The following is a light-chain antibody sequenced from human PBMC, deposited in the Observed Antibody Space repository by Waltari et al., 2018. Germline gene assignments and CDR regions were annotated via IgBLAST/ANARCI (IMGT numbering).Light chain of an antibody. CDR2: EVN. Sequence: QSALTQPASVSGSPGQSITISCSGTGSDVGSYNLVSWYQQNPGKAPKLIIYEVNMRPSGVSDRFSGSKSGVTASLTISGLQAEDEAVYFCCSFATNSIVIFGGGTKLTVL. V-gene: IGLV2-23*02. J-gene: IGLJ2*01. CDR3: CSFATNSIVI. CDR1: GSDVGSYNL.